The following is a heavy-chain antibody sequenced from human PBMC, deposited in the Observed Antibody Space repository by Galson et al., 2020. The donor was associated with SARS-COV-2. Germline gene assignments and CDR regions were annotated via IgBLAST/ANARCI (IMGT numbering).Heavy chain of an antibody. D-gene: IGHD2-15*01. CDR2: ISAGSSYI. CDR1: GFPFSSYS. CDR3: AGVGGMATTAATDSCDGLDL. J-gene: IGHJ6*02. Sequence: GGSLRLSCAASGFPFSSYSMNWVRQAPGKGLEWVSSISAGSSYIYYADSVKGRFTISRDNAKNSLYLQRNSLRADDTAVYSCAGVGGMATTAATDSCDGLDLCGQGTTVAVSS. V-gene: IGHV3-21*01.